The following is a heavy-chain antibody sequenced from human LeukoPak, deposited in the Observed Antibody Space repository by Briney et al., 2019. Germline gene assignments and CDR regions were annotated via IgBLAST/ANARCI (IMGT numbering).Heavy chain of an antibody. CDR1: GYTFTGYY. CDR3: ARANWAYYDFWSGPTVDY. CDR2: INPNSGGT. V-gene: IGHV1-2*02. Sequence: ASVKVSCXASGYTFTGYYMHWVRQAPGQGLEWMGWINPNSGGTNYAQKFQGRVTMTRDTSISTAYMELSRLRSDDTAVYYCARANWAYYDFWSGPTVDYWGQGTLVTVSS. D-gene: IGHD3-3*01. J-gene: IGHJ4*02.